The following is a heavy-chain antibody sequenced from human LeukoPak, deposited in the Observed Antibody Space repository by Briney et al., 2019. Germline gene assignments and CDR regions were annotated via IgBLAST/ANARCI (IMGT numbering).Heavy chain of an antibody. Sequence: SETLSLTCTVSDGSISNYYWSWIRQPPGRGLEWIGYIYYSGSTNYNPSLKSRVTISVDRSKNQFSLKLSSVTAADTAVYYCSRENGAFSPFGYWGQGTLVTVLS. J-gene: IGHJ4*02. CDR2: IYYSGST. CDR1: DGSISNYY. D-gene: IGHD2-8*01. V-gene: IGHV4-59*12. CDR3: SRENGAFSPFGY.